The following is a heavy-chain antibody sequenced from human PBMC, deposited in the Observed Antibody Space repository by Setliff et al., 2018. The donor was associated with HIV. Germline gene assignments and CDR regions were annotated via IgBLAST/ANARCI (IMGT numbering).Heavy chain of an antibody. V-gene: IGHV3-23*01. CDR1: GFMFGGDW. J-gene: IGHJ3*02. CDR3: AKGTWGGPNDAFDI. CDR2: ISGSGGST. D-gene: IGHD3-16*01. Sequence: AGSLCLTCAASGFMFGGDWMSWVRQAPGKGLEWVSAISGSGGSTYYADSVKGRFTISRDNSKNTLYLQMNSLRAEDTAVYYCAKGTWGGPNDAFDIWGQGTMVTVS.